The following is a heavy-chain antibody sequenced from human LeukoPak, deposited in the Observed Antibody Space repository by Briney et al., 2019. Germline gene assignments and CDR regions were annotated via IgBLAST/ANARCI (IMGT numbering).Heavy chain of an antibody. CDR1: GITFSNSW. CDR3: AKATGDGGTFHY. CDR2: ISGGADLI. J-gene: IGHJ4*02. D-gene: IGHD7-27*01. V-gene: IGHV3-23*01. Sequence: PGGSLRLSCAASGITFSNSWMCWVRQAPGKGLEWVSAISGGADLIYYADSVKGRFIISRDNSRNTLSLQMNSLRAEDTAVYYCAKATGDGGTFHYWGQGTLVTVSS.